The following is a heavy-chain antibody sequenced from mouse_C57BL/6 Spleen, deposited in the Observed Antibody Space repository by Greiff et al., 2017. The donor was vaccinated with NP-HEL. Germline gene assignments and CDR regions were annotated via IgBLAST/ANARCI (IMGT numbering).Heavy chain of an antibody. J-gene: IGHJ2*01. D-gene: IGHD1-1*01. CDR2: ISSGGSYT. Sequence: EVKVVESGGDLVKPGGSLKLSCAASGFTFSSYGMSWVRQTPDKRLEWVATISSGGSYTYYPDSVKGRFTISRDNAKNTLYLQMSSLKSEDTAMYYCARRGLLQSYFDYWGQGTTLTVSS. V-gene: IGHV5-6*01. CDR3: ARRGLLQSYFDY. CDR1: GFTFSSYG.